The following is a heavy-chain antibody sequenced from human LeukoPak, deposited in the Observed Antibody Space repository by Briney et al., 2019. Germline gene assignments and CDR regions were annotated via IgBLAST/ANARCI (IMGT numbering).Heavy chain of an antibody. CDR3: AREDVGATSPDAFDI. J-gene: IGHJ3*02. D-gene: IGHD1-26*01. CDR2: INHSGST. V-gene: IGHV4-34*01. CDR1: GGSISSYY. Sequence: SETLSLTCTVSGGSISSYYWSWIRQPPGKGLEWIGEINHSGSTNYNPSLKSRVTISVDTSKNQFSLKLSSVTAADTAVYYCAREDVGATSPDAFDIWGQGTMVTVSS.